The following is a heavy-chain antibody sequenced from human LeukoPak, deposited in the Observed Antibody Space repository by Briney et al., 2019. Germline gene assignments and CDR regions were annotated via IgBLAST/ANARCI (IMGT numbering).Heavy chain of an antibody. V-gene: IGHV3-23*01. D-gene: IGHD2-2*01. Sequence: PGGSLRLSCAASGFTFSSYAMSRVRQAPGKGLEWVSVITGNGVSTFYADSVKGRFTISRDNSKNTLYLQMNSLRAEDTAVYFCAKDLRGGCSSTSCYPPGYRGQGTPVTVSS. CDR3: AKDLRGGCSSTSCYPPGY. J-gene: IGHJ4*02. CDR1: GFTFSSYA. CDR2: ITGNGVST.